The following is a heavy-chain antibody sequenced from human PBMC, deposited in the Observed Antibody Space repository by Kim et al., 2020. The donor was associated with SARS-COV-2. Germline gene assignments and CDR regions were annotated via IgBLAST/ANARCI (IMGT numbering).Heavy chain of an antibody. CDR1: GGSIGSYY. Sequence: SETLSLTCGVSGGSIGSYYWSWIRQPAGKGLEWIGRIYTSGSTNYNPSLKSRGTMSVDPSKNQFSLNLSSVTAADTAVYYCERDRGYCSTTSCYVDSWGQGTLVAVST. D-gene: IGHD2-2*01. CDR3: ERDRGYCSTTSCYVDS. CDR2: IYTSGST. V-gene: IGHV4-4*07. J-gene: IGHJ4*02.